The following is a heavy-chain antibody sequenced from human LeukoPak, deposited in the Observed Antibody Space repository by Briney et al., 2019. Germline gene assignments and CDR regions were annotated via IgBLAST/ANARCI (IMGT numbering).Heavy chain of an antibody. V-gene: IGHV3-7*04. J-gene: IGHJ4*02. CDR2: IHPEGNER. CDR3: ARGDAFSGDH. Sequence: QPGGSLRLSCAVSGFTFSNFWMSWVRQAPGMGLEWVANIHPEGNERYHVESVKGRFTISRDNTKNLLFLQMNGLRVEDTAVYYCARGDAFSGDHWRQGTLVTVSS. CDR1: GFTFSNFW.